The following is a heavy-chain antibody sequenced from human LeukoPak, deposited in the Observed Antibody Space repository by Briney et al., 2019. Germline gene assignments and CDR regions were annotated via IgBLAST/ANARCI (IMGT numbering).Heavy chain of an antibody. J-gene: IGHJ4*02. CDR2: ISAYNGNT. V-gene: IGHV1-18*01. CDR1: GYTFTSYG. Sequence: ASVKVSCKASGYTFTSYGISWVRQAPGQGLEWMGWISAYNGNTNYAQKLQGRVTMTTDTSTSTAYMELSRLRSDDTAVYYCARGYYYDSSGYFALDYWGQGTLVTVSS. CDR3: ARGYYYDSSGYFALDY. D-gene: IGHD3-22*01.